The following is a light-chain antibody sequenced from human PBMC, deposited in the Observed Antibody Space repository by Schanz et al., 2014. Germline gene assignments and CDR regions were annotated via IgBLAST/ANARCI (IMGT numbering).Light chain of an antibody. J-gene: IGLJ1*01. CDR3: SSYTSISTLNYV. CDR1: SSDVGSYNL. CDR2: EGS. Sequence: QSVLTQPASVSGSPGQSITISCTGTSSDVGSYNLVSWYQQHPGKAPKLMIYEGSKRPSGVPDRFSGSKSGNTASLTISGLQAEDEADYYCSSYTSISTLNYVFGSGTKLTVL. V-gene: IGLV2-14*02.